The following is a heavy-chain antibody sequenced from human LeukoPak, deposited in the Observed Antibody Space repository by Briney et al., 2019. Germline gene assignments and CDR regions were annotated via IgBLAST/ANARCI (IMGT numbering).Heavy chain of an antibody. CDR1: GFTFNNYW. CDR2: INSDGRT. V-gene: IGHV3-74*01. Sequence: PGGALRLSFAASGFTFNNYWINWVRQAPGKGLVWVSRINSDGRTNYADSVKGRFTISRDNAKNTVYLQMDSLRAEDTAVYYCARTAMSSSGRVDYWGQGTLVTVSS. J-gene: IGHJ4*02. D-gene: IGHD6-19*01. CDR3: ARTAMSSSGRVDY.